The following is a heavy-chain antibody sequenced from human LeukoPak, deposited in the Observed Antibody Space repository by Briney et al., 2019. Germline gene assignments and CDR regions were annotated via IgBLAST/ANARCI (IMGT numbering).Heavy chain of an antibody. CDR1: GFTFSSYW. V-gene: IGHV3-7*01. J-gene: IGHJ6*02. Sequence: PGGSLRLSCGASGFTFSSYWMSWVRQAPGKGLEWVANVKQDGSEKYYVDSVKGRFTISRDNAKNSLYLQMNSLRAEDTALYYCVRDEGYCSSSTCYFYHGMDVWGLGTTVTVSS. D-gene: IGHD2-2*01. CDR3: VRDEGYCSSSTCYFYHGMDV. CDR2: VKQDGSEK.